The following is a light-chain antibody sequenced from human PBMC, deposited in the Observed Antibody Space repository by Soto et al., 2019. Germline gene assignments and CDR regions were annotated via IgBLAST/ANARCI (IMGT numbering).Light chain of an antibody. CDR3: QQYDSLPFT. CDR1: QDISNF. CDR2: DAS. Sequence: DIQMTQSPSSLSASVGDSGAITCLASQDISNFLNWYQQTPGKAPKLLTYDASDLETVVPSRFSGTGSGTDFTFTISNVQPEDTATYYCQQYDSLPFTFGPGTKVDIK. J-gene: IGKJ3*01. V-gene: IGKV1-33*01.